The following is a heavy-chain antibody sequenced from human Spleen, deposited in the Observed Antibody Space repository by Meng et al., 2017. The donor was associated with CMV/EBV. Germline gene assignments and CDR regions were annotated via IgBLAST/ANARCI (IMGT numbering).Heavy chain of an antibody. CDR3: ARGDYKYGPYSYYYGMDV. J-gene: IGHJ6*02. CDR2: MNPNSGDT. V-gene: IGHV1-8*01. D-gene: IGHD3-16*01. Sequence: ASVKVSCKASGYTFTSYDINWVRQATGQGLEWMGWMNPNSGDTGYAQKFQGRVTMTRDTSISTAYMELNSLKSEDMAVYYCARGDYKYGPYSYYYGMDVWGQGTTVTVSS. CDR1: GYTFTSYD.